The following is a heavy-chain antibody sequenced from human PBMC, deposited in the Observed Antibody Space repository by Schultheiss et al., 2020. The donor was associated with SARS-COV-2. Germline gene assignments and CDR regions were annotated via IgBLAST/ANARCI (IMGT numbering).Heavy chain of an antibody. CDR2: INHSGST. D-gene: IGHD3-22*01. Sequence: SETLSLTCAVYGGSFSGYYWSWIRQPPGKGLEWIGEINHSGSTNYNPSLKSRVTISVDTSKNQFSLKLSSVTAADTAVYYCARHVRSYYDSSGYFFDYWGQGTLVTVSS. J-gene: IGHJ4*02. CDR3: ARHVRSYYDSSGYFFDY. CDR1: GGSFSGYY. V-gene: IGHV4-34*01.